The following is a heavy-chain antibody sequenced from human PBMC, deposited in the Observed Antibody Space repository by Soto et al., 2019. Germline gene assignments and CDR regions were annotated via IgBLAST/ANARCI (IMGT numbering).Heavy chain of an antibody. V-gene: IGHV3-23*01. CDR2: ISGSGGST. Sequence: GGSLRLSCAASGFTFSSYAMSWVRQAPGKGLELVSAISGSGGSTYYADSVKGRFTISRDNSKNTLYLQMNSLRAEDTAVYYCAKRLITMIVVVTETVFDYWGQGTLVTVSS. D-gene: IGHD3-22*01. CDR3: AKRLITMIVVVTETVFDY. J-gene: IGHJ4*02. CDR1: GFTFSSYA.